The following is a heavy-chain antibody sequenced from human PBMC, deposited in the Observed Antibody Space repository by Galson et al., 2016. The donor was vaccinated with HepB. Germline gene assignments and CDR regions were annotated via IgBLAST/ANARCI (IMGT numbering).Heavy chain of an antibody. J-gene: IGHJ6*02. V-gene: IGHV3-33*01. Sequence: SLRLSCAASGFTFSRHGMHWVRQAPGKGLEWVAVIWHDGSDKYYADPVKGRFTISKDNSKSTVYLQMNSLRVEDSAVYYCAREGVDTSGWFAIDVWGQGTTVTVSS. D-gene: IGHD6-19*01. CDR1: GFTFSRHG. CDR3: AREGVDTSGWFAIDV. CDR2: IWHDGSDK.